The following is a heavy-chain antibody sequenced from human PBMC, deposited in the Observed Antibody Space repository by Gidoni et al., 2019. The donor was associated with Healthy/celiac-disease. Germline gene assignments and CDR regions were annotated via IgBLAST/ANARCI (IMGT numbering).Heavy chain of an antibody. Sequence: LVKPSETLSLTCTVSGGSISSYYWSWIRQPAGQGLEWIGRIYTSGSTNYNPSLKSRVTMSVDTSKNQFSLKLSSVTAADTAVYYWARAGYYDSSGYSIDYWGQGTLVTVSS. J-gene: IGHJ4*02. CDR1: GGSISSYY. CDR3: ARAGYYDSSGYSIDY. V-gene: IGHV4-4*07. D-gene: IGHD3-22*01. CDR2: IYTSGST.